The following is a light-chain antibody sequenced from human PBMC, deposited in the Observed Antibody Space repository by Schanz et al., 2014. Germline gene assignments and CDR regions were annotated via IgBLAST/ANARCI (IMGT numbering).Light chain of an antibody. CDR1: NSDVGGYNH. CDR3: SSNGGVNIYV. J-gene: IGLJ1*01. CDR2: DVN. Sequence: QSALTQPRSVSGSRGQSVTISCTGTNSDVGGYNHVSWYQQYPGKAPKLMIYDVNNRPSGVSNRFSGSKSGNTASLTISGLQAEDEADYYCSSNGGVNIYVFGTGTKLTVL. V-gene: IGLV2-11*01.